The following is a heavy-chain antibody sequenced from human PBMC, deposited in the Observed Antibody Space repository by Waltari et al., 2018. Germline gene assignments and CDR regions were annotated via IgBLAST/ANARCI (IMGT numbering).Heavy chain of an antibody. V-gene: IGHV4-38-2*02. J-gene: IGHJ3*02. CDR2: IYHSGST. D-gene: IGHD2-2*01. CDR3: ARDSHYCSSTSCSPGGLDAFDI. Sequence: QVQLQESGPGLVKPSETLSLTCTVSVYSISSGYYWGWIRQPTGKGPERVRSMSLIGSIYHSGSTYYNPSLKSRVTISVDTSKNQFSLKLSSVTAADTAVYYCARDSHYCSSTSCSPGGLDAFDIWGQGTMVTVSS. CDR1: VYSISSGYY.